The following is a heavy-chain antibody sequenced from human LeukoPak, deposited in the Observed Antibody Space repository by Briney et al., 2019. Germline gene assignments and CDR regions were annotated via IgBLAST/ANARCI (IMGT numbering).Heavy chain of an antibody. J-gene: IGHJ4*02. D-gene: IGHD1-14*01. Sequence: GGSLSLTCEASGFTINDNAILWVRQAPGKGLEWVSLISGDGGSTYYADSVKGRFTISRDNSKSSLYLQMNSLRTEDTPLYYCGKGIVRRVSEALYYCGQGTLVTVSS. CDR3: GKGIVRRVSEALYY. CDR2: ISGDGGST. CDR1: GFTINDNA. V-gene: IGHV3-43*02.